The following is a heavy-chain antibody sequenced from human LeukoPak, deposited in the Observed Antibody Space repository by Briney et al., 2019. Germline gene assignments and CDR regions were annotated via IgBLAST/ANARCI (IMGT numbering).Heavy chain of an antibody. J-gene: IGHJ1*01. CDR3: ARPNSSGWYYFQH. CDR2: IYPGDSDT. Sequence: GESLKISCKGSGYSFTTYWIGWVRQMPGKGLEWMGIIYPGDSDTRYSPSLQGQVTISADKSISTAYLQWSSLKASDTAMYYCARPNSSGWYYFQHWGQGTLVTVSS. V-gene: IGHV5-51*01. CDR1: GYSFTTYW. D-gene: IGHD6-19*01.